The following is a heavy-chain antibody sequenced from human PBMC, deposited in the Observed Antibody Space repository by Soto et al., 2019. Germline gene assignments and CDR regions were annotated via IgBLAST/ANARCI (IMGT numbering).Heavy chain of an antibody. Sequence: GGSLRLSCAASGFTFSSYSMNWVRQAPGKGLEWVSSISSSSSYIYYADSVKGRFTISRDNAKNSLYLQMNSLRAEDTAVYYCARSPGYRCSSTYYYYYGMVFCGQGTTATV. J-gene: IGHJ6*02. D-gene: IGHD6-13*01. CDR2: ISSSSSYI. CDR1: GFTFSSYS. CDR3: ARSPGYRCSSTYYYYYGMVF. V-gene: IGHV3-21*01.